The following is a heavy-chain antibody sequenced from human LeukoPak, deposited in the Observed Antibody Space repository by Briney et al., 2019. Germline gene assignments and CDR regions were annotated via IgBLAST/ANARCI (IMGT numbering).Heavy chain of an antibody. J-gene: IGHJ4*02. CDR2: ISHDGSNK. CDR3: AKVPVSSYGGSYYLDY. D-gene: IGHD4-17*01. Sequence: GASLRLSCVVSGFTFSSYGMHWVRQAPGKGLEWVTFISHDGSNKYYADSVKGRFTISRDNSKNMLYLHMNRLRVEDTAVYYCAKVPVSSYGGSYYLDYWGQRILVTVSS. CDR1: GFTFSSYG. V-gene: IGHV3-30*02.